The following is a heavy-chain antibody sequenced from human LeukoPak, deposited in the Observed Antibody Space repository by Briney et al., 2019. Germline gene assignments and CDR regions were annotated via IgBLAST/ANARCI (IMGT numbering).Heavy chain of an antibody. V-gene: IGHV1-69*13. CDR3: ARGLVPAALQGWLDP. Sequence: ASVKVSCKASGGTFSSYAISWVRQAPGLGLEWMGGIIPIFGTANYAQKFRGRVTITADESTSTAYMELSSLRSEDTAVYYCARGLVPAALQGWLDPWGQGTLVTVSS. D-gene: IGHD2-2*01. J-gene: IGHJ5*02. CDR1: GGTFSSYA. CDR2: IIPIFGTA.